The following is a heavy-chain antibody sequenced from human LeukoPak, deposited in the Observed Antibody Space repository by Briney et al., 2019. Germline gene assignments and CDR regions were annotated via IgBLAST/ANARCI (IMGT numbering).Heavy chain of an antibody. Sequence: GGSLRLSCAASGFTFSSYSMNWVRPAPGEGLEWVSYISSSSSTIYYADSVKGRFTISRDNAKNSLYLQMNSLRAEDTAVYYCARDGDSSSWLFEYWGQGTLVTVSS. CDR1: GFTFSSYS. CDR2: ISSSSSTI. D-gene: IGHD6-13*01. V-gene: IGHV3-48*04. CDR3: ARDGDSSSWLFEY. J-gene: IGHJ4*02.